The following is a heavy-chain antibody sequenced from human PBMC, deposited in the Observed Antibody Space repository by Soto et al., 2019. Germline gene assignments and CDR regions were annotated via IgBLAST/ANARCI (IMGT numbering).Heavy chain of an antibody. J-gene: IGHJ3*02. V-gene: IGHV1-24*01. Sequence: AEQVTCKVSGYTLTELSMHWVRQAPGKGLEWMGGFDPEDGETIYAQKFQGRVTMTEDTSTDTAYMALRSLRSDDTAVYYCARDGVYDSSGDAFDIWGQGTMVTV. CDR3: ARDGVYDSSGDAFDI. CDR1: GYTLTELS. CDR2: FDPEDGET. D-gene: IGHD3-22*01.